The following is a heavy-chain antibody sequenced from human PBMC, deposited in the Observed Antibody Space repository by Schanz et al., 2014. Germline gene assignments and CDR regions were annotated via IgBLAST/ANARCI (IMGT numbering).Heavy chain of an antibody. D-gene: IGHD2-2*01. CDR3: ERFQSPHQPFDY. Sequence: EVQLVESGGGLVQPGGSLRLSCAASGFPYSRYWMQWVRQAPGKGLVWVSGINSDGSRTTYADSVKGRFTISRDNAKNTLFLQMNSLRAEDTAVYYCERFQSPHQPFDYWGQGTLVTVSS. CDR2: INSDGSRT. CDR1: GFPYSRYW. J-gene: IGHJ4*02. V-gene: IGHV3-74*01.